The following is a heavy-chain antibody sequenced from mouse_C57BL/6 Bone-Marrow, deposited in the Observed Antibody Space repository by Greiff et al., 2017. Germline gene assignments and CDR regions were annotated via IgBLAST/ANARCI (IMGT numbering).Heavy chain of an antibody. J-gene: IGHJ2*01. CDR3: AREGRGYYVDY. CDR2: ISNGGGST. V-gene: IGHV5-12*01. Sequence: EVKVVESGGGLVQPGGSLKLSCAASGFTFSDYYMYWVRQTPEKRLEWVAYISNGGGSTYYPDTVKGRFTISRDNAKNTLYQQMSRLKSEDTAMYYCAREGRGYYVDYWGQGTTLTVSS. CDR1: GFTFSDYY.